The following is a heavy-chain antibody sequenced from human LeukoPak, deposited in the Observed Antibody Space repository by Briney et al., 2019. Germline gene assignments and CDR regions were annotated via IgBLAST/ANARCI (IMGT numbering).Heavy chain of an antibody. CDR2: INYSGST. V-gene: IGHV4-34*01. Sequence: SETLSLTCAVYGGSFSGYYWSWIRQPPGKGLEWIGEINYSGSTNYNPSLKSRVTISVDTSKNQFSLKLSSVTAADTAVYYCARVAYDSSGYLFDYWGQGTLVTVSS. CDR3: ARVAYDSSGYLFDY. J-gene: IGHJ4*02. D-gene: IGHD3-22*01. CDR1: GGSFSGYY.